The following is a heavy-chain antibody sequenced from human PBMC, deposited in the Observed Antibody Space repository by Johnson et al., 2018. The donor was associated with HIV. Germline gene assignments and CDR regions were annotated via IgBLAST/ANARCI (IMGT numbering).Heavy chain of an antibody. CDR1: GFSVSNTY. J-gene: IGHJ3*01. CDR2: IYSGGST. V-gene: IGHV3-66*01. Sequence: VQLVESGGGVVQSGGSLRLSCGASGFSVSNTYMNWVRQAPGKGLEWVSVIYSGGSTYYADSVRGRLTISRDNSKNTLYLQMSSLRAEDTAMYYCARDGESQQLPLGDAFDVWGQGTMVTVSS. CDR3: ARDGESQQLPLGDAFDV. D-gene: IGHD6-13*01.